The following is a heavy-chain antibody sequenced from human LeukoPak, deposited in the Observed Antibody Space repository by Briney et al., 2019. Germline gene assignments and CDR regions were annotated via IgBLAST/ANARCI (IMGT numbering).Heavy chain of an antibody. D-gene: IGHD3-9*01. V-gene: IGHV3-74*01. CDR3: TKDLTGPFDY. J-gene: IGHJ4*02. CDR1: GYTFSSYW. Sequence: GGSLRLSCAASGYTFSSYWMHWVRQPPGKGLVWVSRINTDGSTTSYADSVKGRFTISRDNAKNTLYLQMNSLRAEDTAIYYCTKDLTGPFDYWGQGALVTVSS. CDR2: INTDGSTT.